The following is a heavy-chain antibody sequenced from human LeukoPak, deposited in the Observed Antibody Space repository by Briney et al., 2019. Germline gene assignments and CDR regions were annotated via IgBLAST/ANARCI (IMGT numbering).Heavy chain of an antibody. CDR2: VNHSGRT. CDR1: GGSFSGYF. CDR3: AGLVGRYSSGLYYYYFDY. Sequence: SETLSLTCAVYGGSFSGYFWSWIRQPPGKGLEWIGEVNHSGRTNYNPSLKSRVTISVDPSKSQFSLNLRSVTAADTAVYYCAGLVGRYSSGLYYYYFDYWGQGTLVTVSS. D-gene: IGHD3-22*01. J-gene: IGHJ4*02. V-gene: IGHV4-34*01.